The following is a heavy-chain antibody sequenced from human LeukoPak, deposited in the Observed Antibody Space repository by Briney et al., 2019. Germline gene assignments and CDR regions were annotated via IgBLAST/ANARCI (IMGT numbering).Heavy chain of an antibody. CDR3: ARGTIY. CDR2: INGGGGRT. CDR1: GFNFNDYA. J-gene: IGHJ4*02. V-gene: IGHV3-43*02. Sequence: GGSLRLSCATSGFNFNDYAMHWVRHAPGKGLEWVSLINGGGGRTYYADSVKGRFTISRDNSKNSLYLQMNSLRTEDTAFYYCARGTIYWGQGTLVTVSS.